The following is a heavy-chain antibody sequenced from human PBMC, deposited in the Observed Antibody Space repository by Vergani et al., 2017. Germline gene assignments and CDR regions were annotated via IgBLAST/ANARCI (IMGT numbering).Heavy chain of an antibody. CDR3: ARGSYYYDSSGDPDY. D-gene: IGHD3-22*01. Sequence: EVQLLESGGGLVQPGGSLRLSCAASGFTFSSYAMSWVRQAPGKGLEWVSAISGSGGSTHYADSVKGRFTISRDNAKNSLYLQMNSLRAEDTAVYYCARGSYYYDSSGDPDYWGQGTLVTVSS. J-gene: IGHJ4*02. V-gene: IGHV3-23*01. CDR1: GFTFSSYA. CDR2: ISGSGGST.